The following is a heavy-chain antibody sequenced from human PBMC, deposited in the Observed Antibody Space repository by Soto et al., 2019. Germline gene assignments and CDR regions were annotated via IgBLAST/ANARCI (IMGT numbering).Heavy chain of an antibody. CDR2: INHSGST. CDR1: GGSFSGYY. Sequence: PSETLSLTCAVYGGSFSGYYWSWIRQPPGKGLEWIGEINHSGSTNYNPSLKSRVTISVDTSKNQFSLKLSSVTAADTAVYYCARGLRLIAAAGTNYFDYWGQGTLVTVSS. CDR3: ARGLRLIAAAGTNYFDY. D-gene: IGHD6-13*01. V-gene: IGHV4-34*01. J-gene: IGHJ4*02.